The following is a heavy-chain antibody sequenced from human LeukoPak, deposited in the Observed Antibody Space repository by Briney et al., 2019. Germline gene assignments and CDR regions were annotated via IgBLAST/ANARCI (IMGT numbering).Heavy chain of an antibody. V-gene: IGHV3-23*01. CDR3: AKDMAAAGGVLDY. CDR1: GFTFSSNA. D-gene: IGHD6-13*01. CDR2: ISGSGGST. J-gene: IGHJ4*02. Sequence: GGSLRLFGEALGFTFSSNAMSGVRRAPGKGLEGVSAISGSGGSTYYADSVKGRFTISRDNSKNTLYLQMNSLRAEDTAVYYCAKDMAAAGGVLDYWGQGTLVTVSS.